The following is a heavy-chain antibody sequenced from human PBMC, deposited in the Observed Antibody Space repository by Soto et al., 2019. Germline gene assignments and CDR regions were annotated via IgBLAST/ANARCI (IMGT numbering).Heavy chain of an antibody. CDR1: GGTFSSYA. CDR3: AKGGIAARPLWFGY. D-gene: IGHD6-6*01. CDR2: IIPIFGTA. Sequence: SVKVSCKASGGTFSSYAISWVRQAPGQGLEWMGGIIPIFGTANYAQKFQGRVTITADKSTSTAYMELSSLRSEDTAVYYCAKGGIAARPLWFGYWGQGTLVTVSS. J-gene: IGHJ4*02. V-gene: IGHV1-69*06.